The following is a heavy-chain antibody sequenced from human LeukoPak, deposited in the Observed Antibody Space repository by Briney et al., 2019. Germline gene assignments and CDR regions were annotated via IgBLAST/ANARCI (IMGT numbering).Heavy chain of an antibody. J-gene: IGHJ3*01. V-gene: IGHV3-30*18. CDR2: ISYDGTDK. CDR3: AKLGYSSGWYDFQIDAFDF. D-gene: IGHD6-19*01. CDR1: GFTFSTFG. Sequence: GRSLRLSCAASGFTFSTFGIHWVRQAPGKGLEWVAVISYDGTDKYYADSVKGRFTISRDNSKNTLYLQMNSLRAEDTAVYYCAKLGYSSGWYDFQIDAFDFWGQGTMVTVSS.